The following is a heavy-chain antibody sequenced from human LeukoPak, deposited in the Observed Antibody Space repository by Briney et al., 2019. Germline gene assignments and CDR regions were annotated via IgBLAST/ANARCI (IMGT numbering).Heavy chain of an antibody. J-gene: IGHJ4*02. V-gene: IGHV3-23*01. D-gene: IGHD1-1*01. CDR2: IRGTGSST. Sequence: QAGGSLRLSCGASGFTFSSYAMAWVRQAPGKGLEWVSAIRGTGSSTYYADSVKGRFTISRDNSKSTLYLQMNSPRAEDTAVYYCAKSHTTSAVGSYWGQGTLVTVSS. CDR3: AKSHTTSAVGSY. CDR1: GFTFSSYA.